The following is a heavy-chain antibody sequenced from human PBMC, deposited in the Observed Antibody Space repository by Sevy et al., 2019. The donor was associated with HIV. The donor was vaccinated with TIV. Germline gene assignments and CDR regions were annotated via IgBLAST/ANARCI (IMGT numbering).Heavy chain of an antibody. Sequence: GESLKISCKGSGYKFTSYWIAWVRQMPGKGLEWMGIIYPDDSEIRDSPSLQGQVTISVDKSISTAYLQWTNLKASDTALYFCARRGYDSRGHPQYYFDYWGQGTSVTVSS. CDR2: IYPDDSEI. V-gene: IGHV5-51*01. CDR1: GYKFTSYW. D-gene: IGHD3-22*01. CDR3: ARRGYDSRGHPQYYFDY. J-gene: IGHJ4*02.